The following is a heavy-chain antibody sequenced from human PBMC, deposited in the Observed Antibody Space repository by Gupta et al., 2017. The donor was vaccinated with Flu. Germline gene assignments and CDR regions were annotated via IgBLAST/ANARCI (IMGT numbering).Heavy chain of an antibody. V-gene: IGHV4-39*01. CDR1: SISSSNYY. J-gene: IGHJ4*02. CDR3: VRLHLSADPDE. CDR2: IYYRGTA. Sequence: SISSSNYYWGWIRQSPGKGLERIGNIYYRGTAYYNPSLKTRFTITIDTFNNLFSLRLNYVNAADTAVYYCVRLHLSADPDEWSQVTLVPVSS.